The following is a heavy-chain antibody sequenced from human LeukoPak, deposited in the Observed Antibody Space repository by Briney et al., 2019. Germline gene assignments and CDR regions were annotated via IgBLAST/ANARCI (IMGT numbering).Heavy chain of an antibody. D-gene: IGHD6-19*01. Sequence: SVKVSCKASGGTFSSYAISWVRQAPGQGLGWMGGIIPIFGTANYAQKFQGRVTITADKSTSTAYMERSSLRSEDTAVYYCAASNGVVGGGYGGGGGYYYGMDVWGKGTTVTVSS. J-gene: IGHJ6*04. CDR3: AASNGVVGGGYGGGGGYYYGMDV. CDR2: IIPIFGTA. CDR1: GGTFSSYA. V-gene: IGHV1-69*06.